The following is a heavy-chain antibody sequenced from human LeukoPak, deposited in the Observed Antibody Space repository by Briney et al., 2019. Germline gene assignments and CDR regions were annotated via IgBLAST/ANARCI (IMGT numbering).Heavy chain of an antibody. Sequence: PSETLSLTCAVYGGSFSGYYWSWIRQPPGKGLEWIGEINHSGSTNYNPSLKSRVTISVDTSKNQFSLKLGSVTAADTAVYYCARGQLGYCTDGVCYRGYFQHWGQGTLVTVSS. CDR3: ARGQLGYCTDGVCYRGYFQH. J-gene: IGHJ1*01. V-gene: IGHV4-34*01. D-gene: IGHD2-8*01. CDR1: GGSFSGYY. CDR2: INHSGST.